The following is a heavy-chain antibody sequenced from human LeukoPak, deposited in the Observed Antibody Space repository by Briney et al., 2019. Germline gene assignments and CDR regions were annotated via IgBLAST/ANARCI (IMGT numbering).Heavy chain of an antibody. CDR1: GFTFSSYW. Sequence: GGSLRLSCAASGFTFSSYWMHWVRQAPGKGLVWVSRINSDGSSTSYADSVKGRFTISRDNAKNTLYLQMNSLRAEDTAVYYCARGLTYYYDSSGYYPFDYWGQGTLVTVSS. CDR2: INSDGSST. V-gene: IGHV3-74*01. D-gene: IGHD3-22*01. CDR3: ARGLTYYYDSSGYYPFDY. J-gene: IGHJ4*02.